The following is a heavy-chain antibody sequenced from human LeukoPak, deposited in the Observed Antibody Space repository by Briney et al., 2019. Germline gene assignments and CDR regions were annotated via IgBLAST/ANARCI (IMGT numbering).Heavy chain of an antibody. D-gene: IGHD3-22*01. J-gene: IGHJ3*02. CDR2: IYHSGST. V-gene: IGHV4-4*02. CDR1: GGSISSSNW. Sequence: SETLSLTCAVSGGSISSSNWWSWVRQPPGKGLEWIGEIYHSGSTNYNPSLKSRVTISVDKSKNQFSLKLTSVTAVDTAVYYCARWPAVDYYDSSGEGAFDIWGQGTMVTVSS. CDR3: ARWPAVDYYDSSGEGAFDI.